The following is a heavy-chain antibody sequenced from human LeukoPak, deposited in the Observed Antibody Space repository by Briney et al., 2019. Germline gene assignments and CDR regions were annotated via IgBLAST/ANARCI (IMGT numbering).Heavy chain of an antibody. CDR2: IYYSGST. Sequence: SETLSLTCTVSGGSISSSSYYWGWIRQPPGKGLEWIGSIYYSGSTYYNPSLKSRVTISVDTSKNQFSLKLSSVTAADTAVYYCARGYRSGYYPGWGQGTLVTVSS. D-gene: IGHD3-22*01. CDR3: ARGYRSGYYPG. CDR1: GGSISSSSYY. J-gene: IGHJ4*02. V-gene: IGHV4-39*07.